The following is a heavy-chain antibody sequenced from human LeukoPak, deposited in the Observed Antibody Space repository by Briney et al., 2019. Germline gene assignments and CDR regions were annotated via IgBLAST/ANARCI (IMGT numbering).Heavy chain of an antibody. V-gene: IGHV3-48*02. CDR3: AREWEAYCGGDCYPFDI. Sequence: PGGSLRLFCAASGFTFSSYSMNWVRQAPGKGLEWVSYISSSSSTIYYADSVKGRFTISRDNAKNSLYLQMNSLRDEDTAVYYCAREWEAYCGGDCYPFDIWGQGTMVTVSS. J-gene: IGHJ3*02. CDR2: ISSSSSTI. CDR1: GFTFSSYS. D-gene: IGHD2-21*02.